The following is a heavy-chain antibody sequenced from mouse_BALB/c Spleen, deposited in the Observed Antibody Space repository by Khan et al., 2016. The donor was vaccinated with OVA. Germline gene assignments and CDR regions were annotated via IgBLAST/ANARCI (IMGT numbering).Heavy chain of an antibody. V-gene: IGHV5-6*01. J-gene: IGHJ4*01. CDR2: ISSGGSYT. CDR1: GFTFSSYG. Sequence: EVELVESGGDLVKPGGSLKLSCAASGFTFSSYGMSWVRQTPDKRLAWVATISSGGSYTYYPDSVKGRFTISTDNAKNTLYLQMTSLTSEDTAMYYCSRQTPALHAMDYWGQGTSVTVSS. CDR3: SRQTPALHAMDY.